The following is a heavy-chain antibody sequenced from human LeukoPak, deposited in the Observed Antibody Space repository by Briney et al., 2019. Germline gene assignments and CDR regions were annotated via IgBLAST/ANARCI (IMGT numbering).Heavy chain of an antibody. J-gene: IGHJ6*02. Sequence: SETLSLTCTVSGGSISSNYWSWIRQPPGKGLEWIGYIFYSGSTNYNPSLKSRVTVSADTSKNQFSLKLSSVTAADTAVYFCARDTYFYGMDVWGQGTTVTVSS. CDR3: ARDTYFYGMDV. V-gene: IGHV4-59*01. CDR2: IFYSGST. CDR1: GGSISSNY.